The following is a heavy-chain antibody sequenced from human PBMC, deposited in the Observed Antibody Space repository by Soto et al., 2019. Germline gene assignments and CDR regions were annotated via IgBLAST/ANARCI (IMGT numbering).Heavy chain of an antibody. CDR1: GGTFSSYA. Sequence: SVKVSCKASGGTFSSYAISWVRQAPGQGLEWMGGIIPIFGTANYAQKFQGRVTITADESTSTAYMELSSPRSEDTAVYYCARARLSGWSPEYFQHWGQGTLVTVSS. J-gene: IGHJ1*01. CDR3: ARARLSGWSPEYFQH. V-gene: IGHV1-69*13. D-gene: IGHD6-19*01. CDR2: IIPIFGTA.